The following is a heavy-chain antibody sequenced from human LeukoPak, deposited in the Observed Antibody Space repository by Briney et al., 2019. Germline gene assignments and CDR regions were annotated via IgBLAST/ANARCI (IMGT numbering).Heavy chain of an antibody. CDR3: VRSSAQGGPFDY. J-gene: IGHJ4*02. Sequence: ASVKVSCKASGYTFTGYYMHWVRQAPGQGLEWMEWINPNSGGTNYAQKFQGRVTMTRDTSISTAYMELSRLRSDDTAVYYCVRSSAQGGPFDYWGQGTLVTVSS. D-gene: IGHD1-26*01. V-gene: IGHV1-2*02. CDR2: INPNSGGT. CDR1: GYTFTGYY.